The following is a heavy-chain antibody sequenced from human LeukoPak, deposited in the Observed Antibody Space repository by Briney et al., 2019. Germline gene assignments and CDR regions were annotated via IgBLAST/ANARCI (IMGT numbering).Heavy chain of an antibody. CDR1: GGSFSGYY. CDR3: ARGPIVVVVAATASWFDP. CDR2: INHSGST. Sequence: SETLSLTCAVYGGSFSGYYWSWIRQPPGKGLEWIGEINHSGSTNYNPSLKSRVTISVGTSKNQFSLKLSSVTAADTAVYYCARGPIVVVVAATASWFDPWGQGTLVTVSS. V-gene: IGHV4-34*01. D-gene: IGHD2-15*01. J-gene: IGHJ5*02.